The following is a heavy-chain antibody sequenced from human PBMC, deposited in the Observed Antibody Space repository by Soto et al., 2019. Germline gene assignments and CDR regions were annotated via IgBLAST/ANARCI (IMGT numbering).Heavy chain of an antibody. CDR1: GFTFSSYA. CDR3: ARDVGSSSSFYFDY. V-gene: IGHV3-30-3*01. Sequence: RGGSLRLSCAASGFTFSSYAMHWVRQAPGKGLEWVAVISYDGSNKYYADSVKGRFTISRDNSKNTLYLQMNSLRAEDTAVYYCARDVGSSSSFYFDYWGQGTLVTVSS. J-gene: IGHJ4*02. CDR2: ISYDGSNK. D-gene: IGHD6-6*01.